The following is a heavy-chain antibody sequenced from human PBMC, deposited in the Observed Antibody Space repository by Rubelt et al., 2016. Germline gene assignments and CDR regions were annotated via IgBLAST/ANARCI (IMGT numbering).Heavy chain of an antibody. D-gene: IGHD7-27*01. CDR1: GFTFTTAG. J-gene: IGHJ4*02. V-gene: IGHV3-21*01. CDR2: ISSSSSYI. CDR3: ARGWAGDGGY. Sequence: GGGLVQPGGSLRLSCAASGFTFTTAGMTWIRQAPGKGLEWVSSISSSSSYIYYADSVKGRFTISRDNAKNSLYLQMDSLRAEDTAVYYCARGWAGDGGYWGQGTLVTVSS.